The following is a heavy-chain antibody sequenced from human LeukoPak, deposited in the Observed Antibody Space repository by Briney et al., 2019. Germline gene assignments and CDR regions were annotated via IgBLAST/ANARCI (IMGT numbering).Heavy chain of an antibody. CDR2: IYYSGST. J-gene: IGHJ3*02. CDR3: ARHITMMGFAFDI. V-gene: IGHV4-30-4*01. D-gene: IGHD3-22*01. Sequence: PSETLSLTCTVSGGSISSGDYYWSWIRQPPGKGLAWIGYIYYSGSTYYNPSLKSRVTISVDTSKNQFSLKLSSVTAADTAVYYCARHITMMGFAFDIWGQGTMVTVSS. CDR1: GGSISSGDYY.